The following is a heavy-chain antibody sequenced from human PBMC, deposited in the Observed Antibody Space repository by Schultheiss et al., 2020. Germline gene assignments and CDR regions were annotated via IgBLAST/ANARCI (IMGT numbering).Heavy chain of an antibody. D-gene: IGHD6-13*01. V-gene: IGHV4-39*01. J-gene: IGHJ5*02. CDR3: ARGGAAADP. CDR2: IYYSGST. CDR1: GGSISSGGYY. Sequence: SQTLSLTCTVSGGSISSGGYYWTWIRQPPGKGLEWIGSIYYSGSTYYNPSLKSRLTISVDTSKNQFSLKLSSVTAADTAVYYCARGGAAADPWGQGTLVTVSS.